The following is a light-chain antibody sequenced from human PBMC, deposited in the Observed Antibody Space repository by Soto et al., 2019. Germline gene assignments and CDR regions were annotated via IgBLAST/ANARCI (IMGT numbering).Light chain of an antibody. CDR1: QSVSSTY. CDR2: GAS. Sequence: EIVLTQSPDTLSLSPGERATLSCRASQSVSSTYFAWYQQRFGQAPRLLIYGASTRATGIPDRFSGCGSGTDFTLTISRLEPEDFAVYYCQQYGSSSWTFGQGTKVDIK. CDR3: QQYGSSSWT. J-gene: IGKJ1*01. V-gene: IGKV3-20*01.